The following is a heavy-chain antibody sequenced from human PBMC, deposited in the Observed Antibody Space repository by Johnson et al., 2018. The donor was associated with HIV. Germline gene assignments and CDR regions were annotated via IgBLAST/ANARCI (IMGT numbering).Heavy chain of an antibody. CDR2: IRYDGSNK. V-gene: IGHV3-30*02. CDR3: AKAHGFGEFMIAFDI. J-gene: IGHJ3*02. Sequence: QVQLVESGGGVVQPGGSLRLSCAASGFTFGIYGMHWVCQAPGKGLEWVAFIRYDGSNKYYADSVKGRFTISRDNSKNTLYLQMNSLRAEDTTVYYCAKAHGFGEFMIAFDIWGQGTMVTVSS. CDR1: GFTFGIYG. D-gene: IGHD3-10*01.